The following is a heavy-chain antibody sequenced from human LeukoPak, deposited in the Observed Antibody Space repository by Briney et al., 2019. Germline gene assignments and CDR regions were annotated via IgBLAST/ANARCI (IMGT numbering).Heavy chain of an antibody. J-gene: IGHJ4*02. CDR2: ISGSGGST. V-gene: IGHV3-23*01. Sequence: GGSLRLSCAASGFTFSSYAMSWVRQAPGKGLEWVSAISGSGGSTYYADSVKGRFTISRDNSKNTLYLQMNSLRAEDTAVYYCVKAGGYCTNGVCLYYFDYWGQGTLVTVSS. CDR3: VKAGGYCTNGVCLYYFDY. CDR1: GFTFSSYA. D-gene: IGHD2-8*01.